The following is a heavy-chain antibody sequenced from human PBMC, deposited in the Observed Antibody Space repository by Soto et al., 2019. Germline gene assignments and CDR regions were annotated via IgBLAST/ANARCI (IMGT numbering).Heavy chain of an antibody. D-gene: IGHD6-6*01. CDR1: GFTFSGYE. Sequence: GGSLRLSCAASGFTFSGYEMNRVRQAPGKGLEWVSYISSRGTTIYYADSVKDRFTISRDNAKNSLYLQMSSLRAEDTAVYYCARDVSYSSSSDAFDIWGQGTMVTVSS. J-gene: IGHJ3*02. V-gene: IGHV3-48*03. CDR3: ARDVSYSSSSDAFDI. CDR2: ISSRGTTI.